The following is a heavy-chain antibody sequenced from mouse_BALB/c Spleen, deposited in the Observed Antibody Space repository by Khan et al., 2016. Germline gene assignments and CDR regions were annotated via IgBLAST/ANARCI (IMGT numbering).Heavy chain of an antibody. Sequence: QIQLVQSGPELKRPGKTVKISCKASGYTFTNYGINWVKQAPGKGLKWMGWINTYSGESTYADDFKGRFAFSLETSANTAYLQINNLKNEDTATYFCARYRYYYGSSRYFDVWGVGTTVTVSS. V-gene: IGHV9-3-1*01. CDR1: GYTFTNYG. D-gene: IGHD1-1*01. J-gene: IGHJ1*01. CDR3: ARYRYYYGSSRYFDV. CDR2: INTYSGES.